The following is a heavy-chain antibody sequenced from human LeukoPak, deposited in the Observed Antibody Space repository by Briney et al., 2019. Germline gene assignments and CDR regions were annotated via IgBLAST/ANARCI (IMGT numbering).Heavy chain of an antibody. CDR3: AKDWGITMIVVVSDAFDI. J-gene: IGHJ3*02. CDR1: GFTFSSYA. CDR2: ISGSGGST. V-gene: IGHV3-23*01. D-gene: IGHD3-22*01. Sequence: PGGSLRLSCAASGFTFSSYAISWVRQAPGKGLEWVSAISGSGGSTYYADSVKGRFTISRDNSKNTLYLQMNSLRAEDTAVYYCAKDWGITMIVVVSDAFDIWGQGTMVTVSS.